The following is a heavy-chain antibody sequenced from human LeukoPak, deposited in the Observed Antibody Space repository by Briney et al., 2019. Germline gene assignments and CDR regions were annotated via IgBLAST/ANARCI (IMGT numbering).Heavy chain of an antibody. CDR2: ISSSSSTI. Sequence: GGSLRLSCAASGFTFSSYSMNWVRQAPGKGLEWVSYISSSSSTIYYADSVKGRFTISRDNAKNSLYLQMNSLRAEDTAVYYCARDFASTMTLPDAFDIWGQGTMVTVSS. J-gene: IGHJ3*02. CDR1: GFTFSSYS. CDR3: ARDFASTMTLPDAFDI. V-gene: IGHV3-48*04. D-gene: IGHD3-22*01.